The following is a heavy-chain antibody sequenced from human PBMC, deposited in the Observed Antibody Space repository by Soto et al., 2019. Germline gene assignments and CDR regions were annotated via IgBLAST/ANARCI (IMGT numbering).Heavy chain of an antibody. CDR1: GGSISSYY. CDR2: IYYSGST. V-gene: IGHV4-59*08. Sequence: SETLSLTCTVSGGSISSYYWSWIRQPPGKGLEWIGYIYYSGSTNYNPSLKSRVTISVDTSKNQFSLKLSSVTAADTAVYYCARRASFDYWGQGTLVTVSS. CDR3: ARRASFDY. J-gene: IGHJ4*02.